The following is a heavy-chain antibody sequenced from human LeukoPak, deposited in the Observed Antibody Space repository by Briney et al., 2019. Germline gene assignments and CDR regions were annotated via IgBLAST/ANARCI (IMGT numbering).Heavy chain of an antibody. CDR2: ISFDGSSE. Sequence: GGSLRLSCVASRLTLGSYTMHWVRQAPGKGLEWVAIISFDGSSEYYAASVKGRFTISRDNSKNTLYLQMNSLRPEDTAVYYCARDKRREQWLVYLDYWGQGTLVTVSS. CDR3: ARDKRREQWLVYLDY. CDR1: RLTLGSYT. D-gene: IGHD6-19*01. V-gene: IGHV3-30*04. J-gene: IGHJ4*02.